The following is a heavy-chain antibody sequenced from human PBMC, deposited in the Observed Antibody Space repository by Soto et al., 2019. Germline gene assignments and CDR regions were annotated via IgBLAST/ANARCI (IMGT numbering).Heavy chain of an antibody. J-gene: IGHJ3*02. CDR1: GGAISSGDYY. Sequence: SETLSLTCSVSGGAISSGDYYWSWIRQPPGKGLEWIGYIYYSGSTYYNPSLKSRVTISVDTSKNQFSLRLSSVTAADTAVYYCARALYYYDSSGYYLDAIDIWGQGTMVTVSS. D-gene: IGHD3-22*01. CDR2: IYYSGST. CDR3: ARALYYYDSSGYYLDAIDI. V-gene: IGHV4-30-4*01.